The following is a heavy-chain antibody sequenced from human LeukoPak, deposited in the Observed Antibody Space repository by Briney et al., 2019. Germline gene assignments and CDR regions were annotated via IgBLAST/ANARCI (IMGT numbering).Heavy chain of an antibody. Sequence: GGSLRLSCPASGFTFSGSAMHWVRQASGKGLEWVGRIRSKANSYATAYAASVKGRFTISRDDSKNTAYLQMNSLKTEDTAVYYCTRHRSGSSSTNWFDPWGQGTLVTVSS. CDR2: IRSKANSYAT. J-gene: IGHJ5*02. V-gene: IGHV3-73*01. D-gene: IGHD1-26*01. CDR3: TRHRSGSSSTNWFDP. CDR1: GFTFSGSA.